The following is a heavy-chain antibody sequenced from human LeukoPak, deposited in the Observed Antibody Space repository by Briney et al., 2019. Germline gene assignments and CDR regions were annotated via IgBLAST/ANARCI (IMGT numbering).Heavy chain of an antibody. Sequence: GGSLRLSCAASGCTFSNYAVSWVRQAPGKGLEWVSAISGSGGSTYYAASVKGRFTVSRDNSKNTLYLQMNSLRAEDTAVYYCAKDGGLWVSAHWGDSWGRGTLVTVSS. V-gene: IGHV3-23*01. J-gene: IGHJ4*02. CDR1: GCTFSNYA. D-gene: IGHD7-27*01. CDR3: AKDGGLWVSAHWGDS. CDR2: ISGSGGST.